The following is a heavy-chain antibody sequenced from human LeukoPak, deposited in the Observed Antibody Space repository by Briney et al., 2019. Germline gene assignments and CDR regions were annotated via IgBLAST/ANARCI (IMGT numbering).Heavy chain of an antibody. Sequence: GGSLRLSCAASGFTFTSYAMSWVRQAPGKGLEWVSGISGSGSGGSTYYADSVKGRFTISRDNSKNTLYLQMNSLRAEDTAAYYCAKSGLNRFDYWGQGTLVTVSS. D-gene: IGHD1-14*01. V-gene: IGHV3-23*01. J-gene: IGHJ4*02. CDR3: AKSGLNRFDY. CDR1: GFTFTSYA. CDR2: ISGSGSGGST.